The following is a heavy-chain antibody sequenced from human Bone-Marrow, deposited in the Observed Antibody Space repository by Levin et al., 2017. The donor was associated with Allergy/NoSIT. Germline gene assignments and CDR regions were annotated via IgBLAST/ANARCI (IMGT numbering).Heavy chain of an antibody. CDR2: IHPDDSES. CDR1: GYRFADYW. CDR3: ARPRSCNSIACDAFDI. J-gene: IGHJ3*02. D-gene: IGHD2/OR15-2a*01. V-gene: IGHV5-51*01. Sequence: ESLKISCKASGYRFADYWVAWVRQMPGKGLEWMGIIHPDDSESRYSPSFRGQVTMSVDKSVTTAYLQWSSLKASDTAIYYCARPRSCNSIACDAFDIWGQGTMVTDSS.